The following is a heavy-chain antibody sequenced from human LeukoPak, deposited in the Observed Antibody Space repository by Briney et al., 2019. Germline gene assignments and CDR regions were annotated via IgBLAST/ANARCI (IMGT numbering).Heavy chain of an antibody. CDR1: GDSISSGSYY. CDR2: ISTSGTT. J-gene: IGHJ6*03. V-gene: IGHV4-61*02. Sequence: TLSLTCTVSGDSISSGSYYWSWIRQPAGKGLEWIGRISTSGTTNYNPSFKSRVTISVDTPKNQFSLRLSSVTAADTAVYYCARDEGYSGDYYYYYIDIWGKGTTVTISS. D-gene: IGHD3-22*01. CDR3: ARDEGYSGDYYYYYIDI.